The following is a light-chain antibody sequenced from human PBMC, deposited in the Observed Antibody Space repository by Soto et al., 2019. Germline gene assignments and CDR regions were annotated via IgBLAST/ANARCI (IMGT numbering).Light chain of an antibody. CDR2: DAS. CDR1: QSVSSY. CDR3: QQRSNWPRT. V-gene: IGKV3-11*01. J-gene: IGKJ1*01. Sequence: EIVLTQSPATLSLSPGERATLSCRASQSVSSYLAWYQQKPGQAPRLHIYDASNRATGIPARFSGSGSGTDFTLTISSLAPEDFAVYYCQQRSNWPRTFGQGTKVEIK.